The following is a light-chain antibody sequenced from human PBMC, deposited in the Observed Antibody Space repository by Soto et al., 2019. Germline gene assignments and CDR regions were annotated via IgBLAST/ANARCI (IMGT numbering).Light chain of an antibody. CDR1: SSDVGSYKF. CDR2: EDS. Sequence: QSALTQPASVSESPGQSITISCTGTSSDVGSYKFVSWYQHHPGKAPKLMIYEDSKRPSGVSDRFSGSKSGNTASLTISGLQADDEADYYCCSYAGSTKVFGTGTNVTVL. CDR3: CSYAGSTKV. V-gene: IGLV2-23*01. J-gene: IGLJ1*01.